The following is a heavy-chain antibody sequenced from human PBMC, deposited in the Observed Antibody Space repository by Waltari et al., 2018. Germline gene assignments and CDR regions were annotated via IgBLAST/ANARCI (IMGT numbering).Heavy chain of an antibody. Sequence: QVPLVQSGAEVKKPGDSVRVSCTASGYTFTDYHMSWVLPAPGQGLEWMGWINPNSGGTNYAQKFQGRVTMTRDTSISTAYMELSRLRSDDAAVYYCASCDFWSATYFDYWGQGTLVTVSS. CDR3: ASCDFWSATYFDY. CDR1: GYTFTDYH. CDR2: INPNSGGT. J-gene: IGHJ4*02. V-gene: IGHV1-2*02. D-gene: IGHD3-3*01.